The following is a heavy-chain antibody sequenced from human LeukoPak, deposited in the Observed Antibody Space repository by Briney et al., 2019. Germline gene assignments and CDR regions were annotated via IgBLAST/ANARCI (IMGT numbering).Heavy chain of an antibody. J-gene: IGHJ4*02. CDR2: IYWDDDK. CDR1: GFSLSTNAVG. Sequence: SGPTLVYPHRPSRCTFSGFSLSTNAVGVGWIRQPPGKALEWLALIYWDDDKRYSPSLKSRLTITKDTSKTQVVLTMTNMDPVDTATYYCAHRLGAYPYNYWGQGTLVTVSS. V-gene: IGHV2-5*02. D-gene: IGHD1-26*01. CDR3: AHRLGAYPYNY.